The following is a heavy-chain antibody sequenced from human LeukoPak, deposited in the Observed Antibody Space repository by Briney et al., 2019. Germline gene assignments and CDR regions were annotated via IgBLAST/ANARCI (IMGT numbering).Heavy chain of an antibody. CDR1: GLTFSRYN. V-gene: IGHV3-21*01. Sequence: PGGPLRLSCAASGLTFSRYNMNWVRQAPGKGLEWVSSIGTSSNNIYYTDSVKGRFTISRDNAKNSLYLQVDSLRVEDTAAYFCASGIVGNYALDYWGQGTLVTVSS. D-gene: IGHD1-7*01. CDR3: ASGIVGNYALDY. J-gene: IGHJ4*02. CDR2: IGTSSNNI.